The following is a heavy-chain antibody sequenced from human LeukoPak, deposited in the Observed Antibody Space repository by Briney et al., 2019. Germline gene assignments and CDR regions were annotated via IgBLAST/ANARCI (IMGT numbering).Heavy chain of an antibody. D-gene: IGHD2-15*01. Sequence: GGSLRLSCAASGFTFSSYGMHWVRQAPGKGLEWVAFIRYDGSNKYYADSVKGRFIISRDNSKNTLYLQMNSLRAEDTAVYYCAKDHYPYCSGGSCYVDYWGQGTLVTVSS. CDR2: IRYDGSNK. CDR3: AKDHYPYCSGGSCYVDY. V-gene: IGHV3-30*02. CDR1: GFTFSSYG. J-gene: IGHJ4*02.